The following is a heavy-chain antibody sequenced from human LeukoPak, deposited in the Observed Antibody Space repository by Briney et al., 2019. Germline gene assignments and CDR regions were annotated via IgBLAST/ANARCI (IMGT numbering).Heavy chain of an antibody. J-gene: IGHJ4*02. Sequence: GGSLRLSCAASGFTFSSYGMSWVRQAPGKGLEWVSAISGSGGSTYYADSVKGRFTISRDNSKNTLYLQMGSLRAEDMAVYYCARSGGIVGATTFDYWGQGTLVTVSS. CDR2: ISGSGGST. V-gene: IGHV3-23*01. D-gene: IGHD1-26*01. CDR1: GFTFSSYG. CDR3: ARSGGIVGATTFDY.